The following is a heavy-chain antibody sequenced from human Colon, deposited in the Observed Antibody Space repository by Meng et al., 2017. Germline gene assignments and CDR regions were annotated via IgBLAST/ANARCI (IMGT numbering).Heavy chain of an antibody. V-gene: IGHV4-4*02. Sequence: GHLRVLAQGVGKPSGTLSLTGTVSGDSLSGDFWWSWVRKPPGKGLEWIGEVYHRGDTNYNPSLKSRVDISVDKSKNQFYLSLFSVTAADTAVYYCGRDQGRELINHWGQGTLVTVSS. J-gene: IGHJ4*02. CDR1: GDSLSGDFW. CDR2: VYHRGDT. CDR3: GRDQGRELINH. D-gene: IGHD1-7*01.